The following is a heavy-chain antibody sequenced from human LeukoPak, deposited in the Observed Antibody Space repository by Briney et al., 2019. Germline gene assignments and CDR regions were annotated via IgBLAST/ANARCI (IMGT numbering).Heavy chain of an antibody. D-gene: IGHD2-2*01. CDR1: GGSISSGSYY. CDR3: ARVGYCSSTSCFKDAFDI. V-gene: IGHV4-61*02. J-gene: IGHJ3*02. Sequence: PSQTLSLTCTVSGGSISSGSYYWSWIRQPAGKGLEWIGRIYTSGSTNYNPSLKSRVTMSVDTSKNQFSLKLSSVTAADTAVYYCARVGYCSSTSCFKDAFDIWGQGTMVTVSS. CDR2: IYTSGST.